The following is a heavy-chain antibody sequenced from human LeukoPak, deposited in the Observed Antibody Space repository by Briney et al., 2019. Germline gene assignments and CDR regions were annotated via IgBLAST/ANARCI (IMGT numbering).Heavy chain of an antibody. CDR3: AKDGVGATEWYYLDY. J-gene: IGHJ4*02. D-gene: IGHD1-26*01. CDR1: GFTFSSYA. Sequence: GGSLRLSCAASGFTFSSYAMSWVRQAPGKGLEWVSAISGSGGSTYYADSVKGRFTISRDNSKNTLYLQMNSLRAEDTAVYYCAKDGVGATEWYYLDYWGQGTLVTVSS. V-gene: IGHV3-23*01. CDR2: ISGSGGST.